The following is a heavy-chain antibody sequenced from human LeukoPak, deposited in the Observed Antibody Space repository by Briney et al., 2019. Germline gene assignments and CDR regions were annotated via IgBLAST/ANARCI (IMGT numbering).Heavy chain of an antibody. J-gene: IGHJ4*02. V-gene: IGHV3-23*01. CDR1: GFTFGSYA. Sequence: PGGSLRLSCTASGFTFGSYAMSWVRQAPGKGLEWVSSISGGSEDTYYADSVKGRFTISRDDSQNTLYLQMNSLSAEDTAVYYCAKVETSGGANCYALDYWGQGTLVTVSS. D-gene: IGHD2-2*01. CDR3: AKVETSGGANCYALDY. CDR2: ISGGSEDT.